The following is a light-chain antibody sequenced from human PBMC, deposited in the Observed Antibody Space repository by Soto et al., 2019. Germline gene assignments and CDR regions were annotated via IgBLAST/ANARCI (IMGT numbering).Light chain of an antibody. J-gene: IGKJ4*01. CDR3: QQYGTSST. Sequence: EIVLTQSPGTLSLSPGERATLSCRASQSVSSNYLAWYQQKPGQPPRLLIYGASNRATGIADRFSGSGSGTDFTLTISRLEPEDFAVYLCQQYGTSSTFGGGTKVEIK. V-gene: IGKV3-20*01. CDR1: QSVSSNY. CDR2: GAS.